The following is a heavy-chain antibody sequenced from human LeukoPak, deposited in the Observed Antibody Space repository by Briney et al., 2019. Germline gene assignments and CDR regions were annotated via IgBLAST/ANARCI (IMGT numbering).Heavy chain of an antibody. CDR2: ISSSSSYI. J-gene: IGHJ5*02. Sequence: GGSLRLSCAASGFTFSSYSMNWVRQAPGKGLEWVSSISSSSSYIYYADSVKGRFTISRDNAKNSLYLQMNSLRAEDTAVYYCARDALPWSSGWYEYNWFDPWGQGTLVTVSS. V-gene: IGHV3-21*01. CDR1: GFTFSSYS. CDR3: ARDALPWSSGWYEYNWFDP. D-gene: IGHD6-13*01.